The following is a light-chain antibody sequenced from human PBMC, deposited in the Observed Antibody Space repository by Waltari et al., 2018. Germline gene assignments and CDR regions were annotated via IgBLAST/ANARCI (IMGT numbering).Light chain of an antibody. CDR1: QSISNF. CDR3: QQSYRTPLT. CDR2: DTS. Sequence: DIQLTQSPSSLSASAGDRVTITCLASQSISNFLNWYQQKPGKAPNLLIYDTSSLQSGVPSRFSGSGSGTDFTLTISSLQPEDFATYFCQQSYRTPLTFGGGTKVEIK. V-gene: IGKV1-39*01. J-gene: IGKJ4*01.